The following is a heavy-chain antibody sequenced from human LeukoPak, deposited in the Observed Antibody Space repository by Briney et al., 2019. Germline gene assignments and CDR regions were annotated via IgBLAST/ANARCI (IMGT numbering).Heavy chain of an antibody. Sequence: PSEALSLTCAVYGGSFSGYYWSWIRQPPGKGLEWIGEINHSGSTNYNPSLKSRVTISVDTSKNQFSLKLSSVTAADTAVYYCARGHSRLLWFGPSSYYFDYWGQGTLVTVSS. D-gene: IGHD3-10*01. J-gene: IGHJ4*02. CDR1: GGSFSGYY. CDR2: INHSGST. V-gene: IGHV4-34*01. CDR3: ARGHSRLLWFGPSSYYFDY.